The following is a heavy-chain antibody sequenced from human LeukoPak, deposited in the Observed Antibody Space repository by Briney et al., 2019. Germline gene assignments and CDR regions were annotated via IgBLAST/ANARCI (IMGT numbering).Heavy chain of an antibody. CDR1: GGSISSGDYY. CDR2: IYYSGST. CDR3: ARDTVVTSAFDI. V-gene: IGHV4-61*08. J-gene: IGHJ3*02. D-gene: IGHD2-21*02. Sequence: SETLSLTCTVSGGSISSGDYYWSWIRQPPGKGLEWIGYIYYSGSTNYNPSLKSRVTISVDTSKNQFSLKLSSVTAADTAVYYCARDTVVTSAFDIWGQGTMVTVSS.